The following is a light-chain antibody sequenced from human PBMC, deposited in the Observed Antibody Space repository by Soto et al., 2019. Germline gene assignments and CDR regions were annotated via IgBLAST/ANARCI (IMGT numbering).Light chain of an antibody. V-gene: IGLV2-8*01. CDR1: SSDVGGYHY. CDR3: SSNKGNNLV. J-gene: IGLJ2*01. CDR2: EVS. Sequence: QSALTQPPSASGSPGQSVTISCTGASSDVGGYHYVSWYQQHPGQAPKLIIYEVSKRPSGVPDRFSGSKSGNTASLTVSGLQAEDEAHYYFSSNKGNNLVFGGGTKLTVL.